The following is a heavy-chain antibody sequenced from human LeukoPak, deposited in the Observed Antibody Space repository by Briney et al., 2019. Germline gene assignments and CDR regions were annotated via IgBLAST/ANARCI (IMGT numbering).Heavy chain of an antibody. J-gene: IGHJ4*02. CDR3: ARCPYDSTGYYSVPSHLDY. CDR1: GFTFSTYW. V-gene: IGHV3-7*01. Sequence: GGSLRLSCAASGFTFSTYWMTWVRQAPGKGLEWVANIKQDGSAKYYVDSLRGRFSISRDNVKNSLFLQMNSLSAEDTAVYYCARCPYDSTGYYSVPSHLDYWGQGALVTVPS. D-gene: IGHD3-22*01. CDR2: IKQDGSAK.